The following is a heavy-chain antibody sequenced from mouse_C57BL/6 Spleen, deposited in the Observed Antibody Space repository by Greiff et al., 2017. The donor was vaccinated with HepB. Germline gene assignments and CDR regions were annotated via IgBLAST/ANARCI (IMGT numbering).Heavy chain of an antibody. CDR1: GYAFSSSW. D-gene: IGHD2-2*01. V-gene: IGHV1-82*01. Sequence: VQLQESGPELVKPGASVKISCKASGYAFSSSWMNWVKQRPGKGLEWIGRIYPGDGDTNYNGKFKGKATLTADKSSSTAYMQLSSLTSEDSAVYFCARRGFMVTTSAMDYWGQGTSVTVSS. J-gene: IGHJ4*01. CDR2: IYPGDGDT. CDR3: ARRGFMVTTSAMDY.